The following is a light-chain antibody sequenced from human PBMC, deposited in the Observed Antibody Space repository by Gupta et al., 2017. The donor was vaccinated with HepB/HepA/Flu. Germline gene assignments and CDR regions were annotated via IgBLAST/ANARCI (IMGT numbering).Light chain of an antibody. Sequence: QTVVTQEPSFSVSPGGTVTLTCGLSSGSVSTSYYPSWYQQTPGQAPRTLSYSTNTRSSGVPDRFSGSILGNKAALTSTGAQADDESDYYCVLYMGSGIWVFGGGTKLTVL. CDR2: STN. J-gene: IGLJ3*02. CDR3: VLYMGSGIWV. CDR1: SGSVSTSYY. V-gene: IGLV8-61*01.